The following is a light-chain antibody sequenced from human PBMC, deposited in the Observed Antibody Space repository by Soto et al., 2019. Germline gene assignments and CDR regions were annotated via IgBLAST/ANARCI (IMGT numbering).Light chain of an antibody. CDR2: DAY. CDR3: QQGYSISWT. V-gene: IGKV3-11*01. CDR1: QSFRGL. J-gene: IGKJ1*01. Sequence: EVVLTQSPVTLSLSPGERATLSCRASQSFRGLLAWYQQKPGQAPRLLIYDAYNRATGIPPRFSGSGSGTDFTLTISSLEPEDSAVYYCQQGYSISWTFGQGTKVEIK.